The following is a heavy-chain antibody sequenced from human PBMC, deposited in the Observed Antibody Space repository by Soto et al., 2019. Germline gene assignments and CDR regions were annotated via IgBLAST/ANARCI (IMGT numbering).Heavy chain of an antibody. CDR1: GFKFDNFG. CDR3: ARDRGVGATNAKDY. J-gene: IGHJ4*02. CDR2: IWHDGTNE. D-gene: IGHD1-26*01. V-gene: IGHV3-33*08. Sequence: VRLVESGGGVVQPGRSLRLSCAASGFKFDNFGMHWVRQAPGKVPEWVAVIWHDGTNEHYADSVKGRFTISRDNSKNTVYLQMNSLRGDDTAMYYCARDRGVGATNAKDYWGQGTRVTVSA.